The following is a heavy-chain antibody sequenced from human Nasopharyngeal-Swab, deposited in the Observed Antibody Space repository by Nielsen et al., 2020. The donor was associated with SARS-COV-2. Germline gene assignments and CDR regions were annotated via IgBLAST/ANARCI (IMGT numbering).Heavy chain of an antibody. V-gene: IGHV3-21*01. CDR1: GFTFSSYS. D-gene: IGHD4-17*01. CDR3: ARASYGDYIQVGACDI. CDR2: ISSSSSYI. Sequence: GSLRLSCAASGFTFSSYSMNWVRQAPGKGLEWVSSISSSSSYIYYADSVKGRFTISRDNAKNSLYLQMNSLRAEDTAVYYCARASYGDYIQVGACDIWGQGTMVTVSS. J-gene: IGHJ3*02.